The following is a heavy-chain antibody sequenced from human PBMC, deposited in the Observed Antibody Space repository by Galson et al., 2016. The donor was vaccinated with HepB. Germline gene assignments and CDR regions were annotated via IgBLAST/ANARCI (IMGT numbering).Heavy chain of an antibody. CDR1: GDSASNRNYY. CDR2: IYYTGRT. CDR3: ARHISLTSRRFGGSFQYYFDY. D-gene: IGHD1-26*01. Sequence: SETLSLTCTVSGDSASNRNYYWGWIRQPPGKGLAWIGSIYYTGRTSYNPSLPSRVTISVDTSKNQFSLRLRSVTAADTAIFYCARHISLTSRRFGGSFQYYFDYWGQGTLVTVSS. J-gene: IGHJ4*02. V-gene: IGHV4-39*01.